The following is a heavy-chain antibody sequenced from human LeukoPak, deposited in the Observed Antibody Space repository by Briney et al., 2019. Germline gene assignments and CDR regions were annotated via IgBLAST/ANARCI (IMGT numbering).Heavy chain of an antibody. D-gene: IGHD6-6*01. CDR1: GFTFDDYA. V-gene: IGHV3-9*01. J-gene: IGHJ6*03. CDR3: AKSPYRAAPLYYYFYMDV. Sequence: GGSLRLSCAASGFTFDDYAMRWVRQAPGAGLEWVSGVSWNGDTIDYADSVKGRFTISRDNAKNFLFLQMNSLRAEDTALYYFAKSPYRAAPLYYYFYMDVWGKGTTVTVSS. CDR2: VSWNGDTI.